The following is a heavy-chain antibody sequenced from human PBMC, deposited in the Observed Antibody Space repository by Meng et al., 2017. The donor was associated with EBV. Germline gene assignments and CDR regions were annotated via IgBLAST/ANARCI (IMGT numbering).Heavy chain of an antibody. CDR1: GVTVTNYA. Sequence: VELGESGAAVARLGSPVKISFKASGVTVTNYAFSWVRQAPGQGLEWMGAIIPILETADYAQIFQGRVTITADESTSTTYMELSSLGSADTAMYYCAGTVLRSGTFYSLDSWGQGSLVTASS. CDR3: AGTVLRSGTFYSLDS. D-gene: IGHD3-10*01. J-gene: IGHJ4*02. CDR2: IIPILETA. V-gene: IGHV1-69*01.